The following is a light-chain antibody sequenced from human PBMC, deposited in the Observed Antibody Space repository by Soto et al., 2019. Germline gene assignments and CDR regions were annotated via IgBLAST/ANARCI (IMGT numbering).Light chain of an antibody. V-gene: IGKV1-13*02. CDR2: DAS. CDR3: QQFQSYALT. Sequence: AIQLTQSPSSLSPSVGDRVTITCRASQGISSALAWYQHKPGRAPRLLIYDASSLQSGVSSRFSGSGSGTDFTLTISSLQPVDFATYYCQQFQSYALTFGGGTKLEIK. CDR1: QGISSA. J-gene: IGKJ4*01.